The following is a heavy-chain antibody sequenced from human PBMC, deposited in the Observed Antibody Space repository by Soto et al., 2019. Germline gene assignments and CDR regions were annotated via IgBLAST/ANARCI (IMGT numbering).Heavy chain of an antibody. Sequence: ASVKVSCKASGYTFTGYYMHWVRQAPGQGLEWMGWINPNSGGTNYAQKFQGRVTMTRDTSISTAYMELSRLRSDDTAVYYCATLATFTNSGGSDFWGQGALVTVSS. D-gene: IGHD3-10*01. J-gene: IGHJ4*02. V-gene: IGHV1-2*02. CDR1: GYTFTGYY. CDR2: INPNSGGT. CDR3: ATLATFTNSGGSDF.